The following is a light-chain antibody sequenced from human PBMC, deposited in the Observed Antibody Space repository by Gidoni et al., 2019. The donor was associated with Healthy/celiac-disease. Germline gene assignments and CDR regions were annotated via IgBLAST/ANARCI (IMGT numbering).Light chain of an antibody. Sequence: SYELTQPPSVSVSPGQTASITCSGDKLGDNYACWYQQKTGQSPVLVIYQDSKRPSGIPERFSGSNSWNTATLTISGTQAMDEADYYCQAWDSSTAVFGGGTKLTVL. CDR2: QDS. J-gene: IGLJ2*01. V-gene: IGLV3-1*01. CDR3: QAWDSSTAV. CDR1: KLGDNY.